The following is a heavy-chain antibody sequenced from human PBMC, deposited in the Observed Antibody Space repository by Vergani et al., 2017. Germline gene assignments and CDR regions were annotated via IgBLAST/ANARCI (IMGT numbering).Heavy chain of an antibody. CDR3: AREDIVVVPAATYKTYYFDY. J-gene: IGHJ4*02. D-gene: IGHD2-2*01. CDR1: GGSISSYY. CDR2: IYTSGST. Sequence: QVQLQESGPGLVKPSETLSLTCTVSGGSISSYYWSWIRQPAGKGLEWIGRIYTSGSTNYNPSLKSRVTISVDTSKNQFSLKLSSVTAADTAVYYCAREDIVVVPAATYKTYYFDYWGQGTLVTVSS. V-gene: IGHV4-4*07.